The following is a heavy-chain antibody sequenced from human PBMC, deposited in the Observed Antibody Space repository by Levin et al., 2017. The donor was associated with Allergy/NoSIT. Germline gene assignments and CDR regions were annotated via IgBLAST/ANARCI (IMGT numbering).Heavy chain of an antibody. Sequence: GGSLRLSCAASGFMFSSYGMSWVRQAPGKGLEWVSAISGSGDKTYYADSVKGRFTISRDYPKNTLYLQMDILSAEDTAIYYCALVGGDFPFGPFDTWGQGALVTVSS. D-gene: IGHD2-21*01. CDR2: ISGSGDKT. CDR1: GFMFSSYG. CDR3: ALVGGDFPFGPFDT. V-gene: IGHV3-23*01. J-gene: IGHJ4*02.